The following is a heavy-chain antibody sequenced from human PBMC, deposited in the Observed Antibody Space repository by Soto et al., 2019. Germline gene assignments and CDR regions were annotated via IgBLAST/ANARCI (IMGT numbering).Heavy chain of an antibody. CDR3: ARGLAAEGFFDY. V-gene: IGHV4-4*02. Sequence: QVQLQESGPGLVKPSGTLSLTCAVTGGGSVTPINYWTWVRRAPGKGLEWIGEIYYSGSTNYNPSLKSRVTISVDKSKNQLSLKLTSVTAADTAIYYCARGLAAEGFFDYWGQGTLVTVSS. J-gene: IGHJ4*02. CDR1: GGGSVTPINY. D-gene: IGHD6-13*01. CDR2: IYYSGST.